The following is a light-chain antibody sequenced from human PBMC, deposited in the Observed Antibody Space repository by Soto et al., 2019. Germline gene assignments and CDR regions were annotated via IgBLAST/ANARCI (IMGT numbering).Light chain of an antibody. CDR3: QQLNSYPRMYT. V-gene: IGKV1-9*01. CDR2: AAS. CDR1: QGISSY. Sequence: DIQLTQSPSFLSASVGDRVTITCRASQGISSYLAWYQQKPGKAPKLLIYAASTLQSGVPTRFSGSGSATEITLTISSLQPEDFATYYCQQLNSYPRMYTFGQGTKLEIK. J-gene: IGKJ2*01.